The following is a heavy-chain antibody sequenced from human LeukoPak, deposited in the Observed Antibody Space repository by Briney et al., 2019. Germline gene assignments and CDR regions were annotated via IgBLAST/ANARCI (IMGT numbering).Heavy chain of an antibody. D-gene: IGHD3-10*01. CDR3: AKDLGSFYGSGSYYNVDYFDY. V-gene: IGHV3-23*01. Sequence: GGSLRLSCAASGFTFCSFGMSWVRQGPGQGREWGSAISGSGGSTSYADSVKGRFTISRYKSKNTLYLQMNSLRAEDTAVYYCAKDLGSFYGSGSYYNVDYFDYWGQGTLVTVSS. CDR1: GFTFCSFG. CDR2: ISGSGGST. J-gene: IGHJ4*02.